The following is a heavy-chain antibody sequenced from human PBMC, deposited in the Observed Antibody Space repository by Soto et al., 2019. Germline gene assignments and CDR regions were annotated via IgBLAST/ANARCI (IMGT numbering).Heavy chain of an antibody. Sequence: GASVKVSCKASGYTFTNYYVHWVRQAPGQGPEWMGVINPSGGSTRDAQKFQGRVTMTRDTSTSTVHMELSSLRSDDTAVYYCAREATADYPGMDVWGQGTTVTVSS. J-gene: IGHJ6*02. CDR2: INPSGGST. D-gene: IGHD5-18*01. V-gene: IGHV1-46*01. CDR1: GYTFTNYY. CDR3: AREATADYPGMDV.